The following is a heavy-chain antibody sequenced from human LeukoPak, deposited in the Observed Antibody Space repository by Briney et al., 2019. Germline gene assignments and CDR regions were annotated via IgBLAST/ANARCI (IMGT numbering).Heavy chain of an antibody. D-gene: IGHD4-17*01. CDR2: INHSGST. CDR3: ASIYASSLYYFDY. Sequence: SETLSLTCAVYGGSFSGYYWSWIRQPPGKGLEWIGEINHSGSTNYNPSLKSRVTISVDTSKNQFSLELSSVTAADTAVYYCASIYASSLYYFDYWGQGTLVTVSS. J-gene: IGHJ4*02. CDR1: GGSFSGYY. V-gene: IGHV4-34*01.